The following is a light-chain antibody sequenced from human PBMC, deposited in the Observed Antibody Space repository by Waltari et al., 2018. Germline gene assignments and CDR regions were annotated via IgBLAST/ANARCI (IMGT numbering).Light chain of an antibody. J-gene: IGKJ5*01. CDR1: QIVSSTY. Sequence: EIVLTQFPGTLSLSPGDRATLSCRASQIVSSTYLAWYQQKPGQAPRLLIFGASTPATGIPDRFSGIGSGTDFTLTISRLEPEDFAVYYCQQYGDSPITFGQGTRLEIK. CDR3: QQYGDSPIT. CDR2: GAS. V-gene: IGKV3-20*01.